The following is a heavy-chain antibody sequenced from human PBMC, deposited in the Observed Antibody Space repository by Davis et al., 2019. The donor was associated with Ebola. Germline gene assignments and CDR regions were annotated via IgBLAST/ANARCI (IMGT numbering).Heavy chain of an antibody. V-gene: IGHV4-34*01. CDR3: ASHRDSYYFDY. J-gene: IGHJ4*02. CDR2: INHSGST. CDR1: GGSFSGYY. D-gene: IGHD2-21*02. Sequence: MPSETLSLTCAVYGGSFSGYYWSWIRQPPGKGLEWIGEINHSGSTNYNPSLKSRVTISVDTSKNQFSLRLNSVTAADTAVYYCASHRDSYYFDYWGQGTLVTVSS.